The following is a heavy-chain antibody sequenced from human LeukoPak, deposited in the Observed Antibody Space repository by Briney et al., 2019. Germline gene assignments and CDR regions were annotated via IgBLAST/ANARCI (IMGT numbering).Heavy chain of an antibody. CDR2: IKQDGSEK. J-gene: IGHJ4*02. V-gene: IGHV3-7*01. Sequence: GGSLRLSCAASGFTFSSYSMNWVRQTPGKGLEWVAKIKQDGSEKYYVDSVKGRFTISRDNAKNSLFLQMTSVRADDTAMYYCARTRPDWGWGGNFDYWGQGILVSVSS. D-gene: IGHD7-27*01. CDR1: GFTFSSYS. CDR3: ARTRPDWGWGGNFDY.